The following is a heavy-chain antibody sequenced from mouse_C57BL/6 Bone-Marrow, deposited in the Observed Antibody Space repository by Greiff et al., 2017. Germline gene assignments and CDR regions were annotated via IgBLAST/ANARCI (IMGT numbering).Heavy chain of an antibody. CDR3: ARSYYGSSSWFAY. D-gene: IGHD1-1*01. CDR1: GFSLSTFGMG. V-gene: IGHV8-8*01. CDR2: LWWDDDK. J-gene: IGHJ3*01. Sequence: QVTLKESGPGILQPSQTLSLTCSFFGFSLSTFGMGVGWIRQPSGKGLEWLAHLWWDDDKYYNPVLKSRLTISKDTSKNQVFLKIANVDTADTATYYCARSYYGSSSWFAYWGQGTLVTVSA.